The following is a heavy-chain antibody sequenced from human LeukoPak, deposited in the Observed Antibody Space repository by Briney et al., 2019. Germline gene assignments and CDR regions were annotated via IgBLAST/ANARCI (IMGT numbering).Heavy chain of an antibody. CDR1: GGSISSYY. CDR3: XXXXAAAAGGAFDI. Sequence: SETLSLTCTVSGGSISSYYWSWIRQPPGKGLEWIGYIYYSGSTNYNPSLKSRVTISVDTSKNQFSLKLSSVTAADTAVYYCXXXXAAAAGGAFDIWGQGTMVTVSS. D-gene: IGHD6-13*01. V-gene: IGHV4-59*01. J-gene: IGHJ3*02. CDR2: IYYSGST.